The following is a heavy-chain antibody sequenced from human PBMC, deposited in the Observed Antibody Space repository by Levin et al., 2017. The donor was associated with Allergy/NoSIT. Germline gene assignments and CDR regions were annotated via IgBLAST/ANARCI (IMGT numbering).Heavy chain of an antibody. D-gene: IGHD4-11*01. CDR3: ARDLGSGLQVYYYGMDV. CDR2: INPNSGGT. CDR1: GYTFTGYY. J-gene: IGHJ6*02. V-gene: IGHV1-2*04. Sequence: ASVKVSCKASGYTFTGYYMHWVRQAPGQGLEWMGWINPNSGGTNYAQKFQGWVTMTRDTSISTAYMELSRLRSDDTAVYYCARDLGSGLQVYYYGMDVWGQGTTVTVSS.